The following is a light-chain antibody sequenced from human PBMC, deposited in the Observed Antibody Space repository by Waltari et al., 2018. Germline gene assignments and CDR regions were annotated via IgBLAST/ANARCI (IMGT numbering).Light chain of an antibody. J-gene: IGLJ3*02. CDR3: SSYAGGNNLV. Sequence: QSALTQPPSASGSPGPSVAISCPGTSSDVGGHNYVSWYQQHPGKAPKVMIYEVSKRPSGVPDRFSGSKSGNTASLTVSGLQADDEADYYCSSYAGGNNLVFGGGTKLTVL. CDR2: EVS. CDR1: SSDVGGHNY. V-gene: IGLV2-8*01.